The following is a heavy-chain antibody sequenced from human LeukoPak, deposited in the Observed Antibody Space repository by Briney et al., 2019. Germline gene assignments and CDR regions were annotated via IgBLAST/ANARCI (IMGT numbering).Heavy chain of an antibody. CDR2: IFHSGRT. Sequence: SGTLSLTCAVSGGSISSTNWWLWVRQPPGKGLEWIGEIFHSGRTNYKPSLKRRVFMSVDTSKNQFSLNLKSVTAADTAVYYCARLNVPGWFDPWGQGTLVTVSS. CDR3: ARLNVPGWFDP. V-gene: IGHV4-4*02. J-gene: IGHJ5*02. CDR1: GGSISSTNW.